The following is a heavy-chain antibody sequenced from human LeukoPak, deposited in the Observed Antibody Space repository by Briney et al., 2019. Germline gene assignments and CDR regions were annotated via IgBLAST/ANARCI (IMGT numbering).Heavy chain of an antibody. CDR2: INHSGST. J-gene: IGHJ4*02. Sequence: SETLSLTCAVYGGSFSGYYWSWIRQPPGKGLEWIGEINHSGSTNYNPSLKSRVTISVDTSKNQFSLKLSSVTAADTAVYYCARHLRITMIVVVWGQGTLVTVSS. CDR3: ARHLRITMIVVV. D-gene: IGHD3-22*01. CDR1: GGSFSGYY. V-gene: IGHV4-34*01.